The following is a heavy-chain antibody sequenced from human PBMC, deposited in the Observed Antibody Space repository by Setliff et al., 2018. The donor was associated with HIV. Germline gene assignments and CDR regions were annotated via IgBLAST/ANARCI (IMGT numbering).Heavy chain of an antibody. V-gene: IGHV1-3*01. CDR3: ATKVYCTNGVCLDAFDL. Sequence: ASVKVSCKASGYTFTSYAMHWVRQAPGQRLEWMGWINAGNGNTKYSQKFQGRVTITADDSTSTAYMELSRLRSDDTAVYYCATKVYCTNGVCLDAFDLWGQGTTVTVSS. CDR2: INAGNGNT. J-gene: IGHJ3*01. D-gene: IGHD2-8*01. CDR1: GYTFTSYA.